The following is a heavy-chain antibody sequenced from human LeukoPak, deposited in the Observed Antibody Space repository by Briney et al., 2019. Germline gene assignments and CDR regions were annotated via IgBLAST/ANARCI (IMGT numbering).Heavy chain of an antibody. CDR1: GGSISTYY. CDR3: ARDRLGLPVDY. J-gene: IGHJ4*02. D-gene: IGHD3-16*01. Sequence: PSKTLSLTCTVSGGSISTYYWTWIRQPPGKGLEWIGYIYYSGSTNYNPSLKSRVTMSVDTSKNQFSLKLNSVSAADTAVYYCARDRLGLPVDYWGRGTLVTVSS. CDR2: IYYSGST. V-gene: IGHV4-59*01.